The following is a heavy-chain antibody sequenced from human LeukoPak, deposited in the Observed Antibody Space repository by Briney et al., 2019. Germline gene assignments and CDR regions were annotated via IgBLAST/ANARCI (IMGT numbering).Heavy chain of an antibody. Sequence: TGGSLRLSCAASGFTFSDYAMNWVRQAPGKGLEWVSGIIASGRGTYYADSVKGRFTISRDTSKNTLYLQMNSLRAEDTAVYYCAKDCYYYGLGYYFDYWGQGALVTVSS. CDR2: IIASGRGT. J-gene: IGHJ4*02. D-gene: IGHD3-10*01. CDR1: GFTFSDYA. V-gene: IGHV3-23*01. CDR3: AKDCYYYGLGYYFDY.